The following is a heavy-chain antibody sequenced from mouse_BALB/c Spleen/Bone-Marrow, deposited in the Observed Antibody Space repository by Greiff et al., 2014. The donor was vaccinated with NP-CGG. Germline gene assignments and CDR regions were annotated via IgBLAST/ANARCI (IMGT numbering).Heavy chain of an antibody. Sequence: DVKLQESGGGLVKPGGSLKLSCAASGFTFSSYAMSWVRQTPEERLEWVATISSGGSYTYYPDSVKGRFTISRDNAKNTLYLQMSSLKSEDTAMYYCTKIYYGYDGGYYYAMDYWGQGTSVTVSS. V-gene: IGHV5-6-4*01. CDR2: ISSGGSYT. J-gene: IGHJ4*01. CDR1: GFTFSSYA. CDR3: TKIYYGYDGGYYYAMDY. D-gene: IGHD2-2*01.